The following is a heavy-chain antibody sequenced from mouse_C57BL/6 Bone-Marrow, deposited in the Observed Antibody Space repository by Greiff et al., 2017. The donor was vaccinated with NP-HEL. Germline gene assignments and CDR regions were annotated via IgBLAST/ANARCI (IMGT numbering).Heavy chain of an antibody. Sequence: EVKLVESGGGLVKPGGSLKLSCAASGFTFSSYAMSWVRQTPEKRLEWVATISDGGSYTYYPDNVKGRFTISRDNAKNNLYLQMSQLKSEDTAMYYGARDSYYYGSSYDYFDYWGQGTTLTVSS. CDR3: ARDSYYYGSSYDYFDY. CDR1: GFTFSSYA. D-gene: IGHD1-1*01. CDR2: ISDGGSYT. V-gene: IGHV5-4*01. J-gene: IGHJ2*01.